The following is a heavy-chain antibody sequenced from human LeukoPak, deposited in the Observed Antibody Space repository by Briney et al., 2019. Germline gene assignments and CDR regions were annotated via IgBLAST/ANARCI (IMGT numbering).Heavy chain of an antibody. V-gene: IGHV3-21*04. Sequence: PGGSLRLSCAASGFTFSSYSMNWVRQAPGMGLEWVSSISSSSSYIYYADSVKGRFTISRDNAKNSLYLQMNSLRAEDTAVYYCAKVVRSGYYEEYYYGMDVWGQGTTVTVSS. CDR1: GFTFSSYS. J-gene: IGHJ6*02. CDR2: ISSSSSYI. CDR3: AKVVRSGYYEEYYYGMDV. D-gene: IGHD3-3*01.